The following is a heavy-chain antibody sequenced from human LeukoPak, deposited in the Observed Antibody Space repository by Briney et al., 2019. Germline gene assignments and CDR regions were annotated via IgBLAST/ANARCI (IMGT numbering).Heavy chain of an antibody. CDR1: GYTFTSYG. D-gene: IGHD6-13*01. Sequence: ASVKVSCTASGYTFTSYGISWVRQAPGQGLEWMGWISAYNGNTNYAQKLQGRVTMTTDTSTSTAYMELRSLRSDDTAVYYCARDGYSSSWGDFDYWGQGTLVTVSS. CDR2: ISAYNGNT. V-gene: IGHV1-18*01. J-gene: IGHJ4*02. CDR3: ARDGYSSSWGDFDY.